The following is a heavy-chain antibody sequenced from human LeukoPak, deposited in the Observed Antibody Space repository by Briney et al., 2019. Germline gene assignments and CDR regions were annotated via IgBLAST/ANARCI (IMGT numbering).Heavy chain of an antibody. Sequence: PGGSLRLSCAASGFTFSSYAMHWVRQAPGKGLEWVAAISYDGSNKYYADSVKGRFTISRDNSKNTLYLQMNSLRAEDTAVYYCAKLELHNWFDPWGQGTLVTVSS. D-gene: IGHD1-7*01. CDR1: GFTFSSYA. V-gene: IGHV3-30-3*02. CDR3: AKLELHNWFDP. J-gene: IGHJ5*02. CDR2: ISYDGSNK.